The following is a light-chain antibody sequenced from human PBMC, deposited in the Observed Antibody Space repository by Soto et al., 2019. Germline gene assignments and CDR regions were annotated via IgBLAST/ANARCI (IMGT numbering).Light chain of an antibody. Sequence: DIQMTQSPSTLSASVGDRVTITCRASQSISNWLAWYQQKPGKAPKVLIYKASSLESGVPSRFSGSGSGTEFTLTISSLQPDDFATYYCQQYSNYWTFCQGTKVEIK. CDR3: QQYSNYWT. V-gene: IGKV1-5*03. CDR2: KAS. J-gene: IGKJ1*01. CDR1: QSISNW.